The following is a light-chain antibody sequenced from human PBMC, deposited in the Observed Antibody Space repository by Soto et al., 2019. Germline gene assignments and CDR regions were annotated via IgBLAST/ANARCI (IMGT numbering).Light chain of an antibody. J-gene: IGKJ3*01. V-gene: IGKV3-20*01. Sequence: EIVLTQSPGTLSVSPGERATLFCRARQSISSAYLAWYQKKPGQAPRLLLYGAFNGATGIPDRFSGSGSGTDFTLTISRLEPEDCAFYYCQQYGSSSFAFGPGTKVEIK. CDR1: QSISSAY. CDR3: QQYGSSSFA. CDR2: GAF.